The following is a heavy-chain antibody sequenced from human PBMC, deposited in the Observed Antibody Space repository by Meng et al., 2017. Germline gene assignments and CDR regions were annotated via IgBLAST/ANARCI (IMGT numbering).Heavy chain of an antibody. D-gene: IGHD4-17*01. CDR3: ARGRGDFLPYYFDY. V-gene: IGHV1-18*01. Sequence: ASVKVSCKASGYTFTSYGISWVRQAPGQGLEWMGWISAYNGNTNYAQKLQGRATMTTDTSTSTAYMELRSLRSDDTAVYYCARGRGDFLPYYFDYWGQGTLVTVSS. CDR2: ISAYNGNT. CDR1: GYTFTSYG. J-gene: IGHJ4*02.